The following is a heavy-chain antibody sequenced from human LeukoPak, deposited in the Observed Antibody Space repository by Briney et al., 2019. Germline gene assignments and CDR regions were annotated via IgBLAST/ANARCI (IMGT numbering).Heavy chain of an antibody. CDR3: AKPTIQYYYMDV. V-gene: IGHV3-23*01. CDR1: GFTFSSYA. CDR2: ISGSGGST. Sequence: SGGSLRLSCAASGFTFSSYAMSWVRQAPGKGLEWVSAISGSGGSTYYSDSVKGRYTISRDNSNTTLHLQMNSPRAEHTPVYYCAKPTIQYYYMDVWGKGTTVTVSS. D-gene: IGHD5-18*01. J-gene: IGHJ6*03.